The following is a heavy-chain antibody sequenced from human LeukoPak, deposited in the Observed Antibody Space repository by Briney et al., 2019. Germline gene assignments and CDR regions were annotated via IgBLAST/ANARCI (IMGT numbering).Heavy chain of an antibody. J-gene: IGHJ4*01. CDR2: INTGADVT. Sequence: GGSLRLSCAAPGFRFSNGGMSWVRQALGEGLERGSTINTGADVTHYADSARGRFTIFRDNSKSTLALHMSNMRVEDTAVYYCERDPSDYEWQRGWYRDFWGRGSQVTVSS. V-gene: IGHV3-23*01. D-gene: IGHD6-19*01. CDR3: ERDPSDYEWQRGWYRDF. CDR1: GFRFSNGG.